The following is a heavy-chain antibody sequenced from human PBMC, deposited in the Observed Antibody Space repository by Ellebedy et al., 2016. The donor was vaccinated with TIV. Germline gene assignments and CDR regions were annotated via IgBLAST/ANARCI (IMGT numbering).Heavy chain of an antibody. CDR2: ISYDGSDE. D-gene: IGHD4-23*01. Sequence: GESLKISCAASGFTFSNYGMHSVRPAPGKGLEWVAVISYDGSDENYADSVKGRFTISRDNSKNALNLLMNSLRDDDTAVYYCARLDSGGTIDYWGQGTLVTVSS. CDR3: ARLDSGGTIDY. J-gene: IGHJ4*02. V-gene: IGHV3-30*03. CDR1: GFTFSNYG.